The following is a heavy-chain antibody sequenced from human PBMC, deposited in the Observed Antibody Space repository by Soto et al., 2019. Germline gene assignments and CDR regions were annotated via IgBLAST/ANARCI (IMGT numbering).Heavy chain of an antibody. D-gene: IGHD6-19*01. CDR3: AKDMGWLEYYYGMDV. J-gene: IGHJ6*02. CDR1: GFTFSSYG. CDR2: ISYDGSNK. Sequence: GGSLILSCAASGFTFSSYGMHWVRQAPGKGLEWVAVISYDGSNKYYADSVKGRFTISRDNSKNTLYLQMNSLRAEDTAVYYCAKDMGWLEYYYGMDVWGQGTTVTVSS. V-gene: IGHV3-30*18.